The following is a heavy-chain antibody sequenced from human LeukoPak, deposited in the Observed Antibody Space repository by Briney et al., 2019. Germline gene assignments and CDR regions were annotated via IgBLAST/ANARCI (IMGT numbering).Heavy chain of an antibody. Sequence: SGGSLRLSCAASGFTFSSYSMNWVRQAPGKGLEWFSYISSSSSTIYYAYSVEGRFTISRDNAKNSLYMQTNSVRAEDTAVYYCARAGGKKPGYWSSTSCYGGQGTLVTVSS. CDR2: ISSSSSTI. CDR1: GFTFSSYS. V-gene: IGHV3-48*01. J-gene: IGHJ4*02. CDR3: ARAGGKKPGYWSSTSCY. D-gene: IGHD2-2*01.